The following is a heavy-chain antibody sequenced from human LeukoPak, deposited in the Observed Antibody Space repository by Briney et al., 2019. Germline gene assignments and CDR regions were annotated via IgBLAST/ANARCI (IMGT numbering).Heavy chain of an antibody. D-gene: IGHD6-13*01. V-gene: IGHV4-61*02. Sequence: PSQTLSLTCTVSGGSISSGSYYWSWIRQPAGKGLEWIGRIYTSGSTNYNPSLKSRVTISVDTSKNQFSLKLSSVTAADTAVYYCARGGSSWPNFDYWGQGTLVTVSS. J-gene: IGHJ4*02. CDR1: GGSISSGSYY. CDR3: ARGGSSWPNFDY. CDR2: IYTSGST.